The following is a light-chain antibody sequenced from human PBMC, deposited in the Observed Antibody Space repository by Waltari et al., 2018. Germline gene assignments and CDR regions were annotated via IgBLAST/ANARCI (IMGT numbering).Light chain of an antibody. Sequence: DIVMTQSPAPLSVSPWDRATLPCRASQSDRNNLVWYQQKPRQAPRLLIYGASTRVTGIPARFSGSGSGTEFTLTISSLQSEDFSVYYCQQYNNWPPWTFGQGTKVEIK. CDR2: GAS. V-gene: IGKV3-15*01. CDR3: QQYNNWPPWT. J-gene: IGKJ1*01. CDR1: QSDRNN.